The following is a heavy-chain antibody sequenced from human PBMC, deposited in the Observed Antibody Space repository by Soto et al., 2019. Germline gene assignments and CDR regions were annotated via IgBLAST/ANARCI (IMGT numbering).Heavy chain of an antibody. D-gene: IGHD2-2*02. J-gene: IGHJ6*02. Sequence: PGGSLRPSFRASGFTFSSYGMHGVRQAPGKALEGVAVISYVGSTKYNADSVKGRFTISRANPKNTPYLQMNTLRAEEPAVYYFAKYWADIEVGPDAILYPIDSWGQGTTVTVSS. CDR2: ISYVGSTK. CDR3: AKYWADIEVGPDAILYPIDS. CDR1: GFTFSSYG. V-gene: IGHV3-30*18.